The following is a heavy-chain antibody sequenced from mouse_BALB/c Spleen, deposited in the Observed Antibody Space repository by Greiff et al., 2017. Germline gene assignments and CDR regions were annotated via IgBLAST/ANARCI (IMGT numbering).Heavy chain of an antibody. CDR1: GFNIKDYY. CDR3: ADYDDY. V-gene: IGHV14-3*02. Sequence: VQLQQSGAELVKPGASVKLSCTASGFNIKDYYMHWVKQRPEQGLEWIGRIDPANGNTKYDPKFQGKATITADTSSNTAYLQLSSLTSEDTAVYYCADYDDYWGQGTTLTVSS. D-gene: IGHD2-4*01. CDR2: IDPANGNT. J-gene: IGHJ2*01.